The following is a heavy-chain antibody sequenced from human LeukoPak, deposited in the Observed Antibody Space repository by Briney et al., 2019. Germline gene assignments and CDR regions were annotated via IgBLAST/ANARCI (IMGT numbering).Heavy chain of an antibody. V-gene: IGHV3-21*01. D-gene: IGHD2-2*02. CDR2: ITSSGYI. J-gene: IGHJ6*03. CDR1: GFTFSSYS. Sequence: GGSLRLSCAASGFTFSSYSMNWVRQAPGKGLEWVSCITSSGYIHYADSVKGRFTISRDNAKNSLYLQMNSLRAEDTAVYYCARDKDQLLYPVYYYYYMDVWGKGTTVTVSS. CDR3: ARDKDQLLYPVYYYYYMDV.